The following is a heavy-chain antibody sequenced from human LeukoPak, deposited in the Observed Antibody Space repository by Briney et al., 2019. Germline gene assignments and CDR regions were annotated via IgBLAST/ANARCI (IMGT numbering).Heavy chain of an antibody. V-gene: IGHV3-30-3*01. J-gene: IGHJ4*02. Sequence: GRSLRLSCAASGFTFSSYAMHWVRQAPGKGLEWVAVISYDGSNKYYADSVKGRFTISRDNSKSTLYLQMNSLRAEDTAVYYCAREGYDSSGYYYFDYWGQGTLVTVSS. CDR3: AREGYDSSGYYYFDY. CDR1: GFTFSSYA. CDR2: ISYDGSNK. D-gene: IGHD3-22*01.